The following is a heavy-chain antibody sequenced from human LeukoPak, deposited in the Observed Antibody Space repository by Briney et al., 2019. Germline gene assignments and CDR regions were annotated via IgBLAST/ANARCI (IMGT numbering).Heavy chain of an antibody. D-gene: IGHD6-19*01. CDR1: GFTVSSNY. CDR3: ARGRFSSGWHFDY. J-gene: IGHJ4*02. Sequence: PGGSLRLSCAASGFTVSSNYMSSVRQAPGKGLGWVSLIYSGGSTYYADSVKGRFTISRDNSKNTLYLQRNSRSADDTAVYYCARGRFSSGWHFDYWGQGTLVSVSS. CDR2: IYSGGST. V-gene: IGHV3-53*01.